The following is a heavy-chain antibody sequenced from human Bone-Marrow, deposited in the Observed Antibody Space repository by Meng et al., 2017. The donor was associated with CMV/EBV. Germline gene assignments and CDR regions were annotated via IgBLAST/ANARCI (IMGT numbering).Heavy chain of an antibody. CDR3: AKDRPSRYCSGGSCYSIYG. CDR1: GFTVSSNY. CDR2: ISGSGGST. D-gene: IGHD2-15*01. J-gene: IGHJ4*02. Sequence: GESLKISCAASGFTVSSNYMSWVRQAPGKGLEWVSAISGSGGSTYYADSVKGRFTISRDNSKNTLYLQMNSLRAEDTAVYYCAKDRPSRYCSGGSCYSIYGWGQGTLVTVSS. V-gene: IGHV3-23*01.